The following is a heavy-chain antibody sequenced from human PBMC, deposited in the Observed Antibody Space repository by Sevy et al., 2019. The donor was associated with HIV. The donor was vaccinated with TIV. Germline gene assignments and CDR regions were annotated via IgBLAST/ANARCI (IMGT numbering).Heavy chain of an antibody. D-gene: IGHD2-8*02. CDR1: GFTFSNHP. V-gene: IGHV3-30*02. CDR3: ARDRKVLLVVYAIPFDAFDI. CDR2: IRNDGSHE. J-gene: IGHJ3*02. Sequence: GGSLRLSCTASGFTFSNHPMHWVRQGPGKGPEWVAFIRNDGSHEYYADSVKGRFTISRDNSKNTLYLQMNSLRPEDTAVYYCARDRKVLLVVYAIPFDAFDIWGQGTMVTVSS.